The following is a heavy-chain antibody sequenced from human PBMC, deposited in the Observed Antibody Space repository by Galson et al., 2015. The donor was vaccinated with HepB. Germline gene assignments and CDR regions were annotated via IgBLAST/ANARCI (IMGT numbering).Heavy chain of an antibody. CDR3: TYRLQMGSPWAFGYFDY. Sequence: PAWVKPTQTLNLTCTFSGFALSTTSVAMGWIRQPPGKALEWLALIYWDDDKYYSPSLKSRLTITKDTSKNQVVLSMHNMDPVDTATYFCTYRLQMGSPWAFGYFDYWGQGAPVTVSS. D-gene: IGHD5-24*01. J-gene: IGHJ4*02. CDR1: GFALSTTSVA. CDR2: IYWDDDK. V-gene: IGHV2-5*02.